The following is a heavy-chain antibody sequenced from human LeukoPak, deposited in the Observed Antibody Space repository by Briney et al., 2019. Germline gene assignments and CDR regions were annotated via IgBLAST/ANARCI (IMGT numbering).Heavy chain of an antibody. CDR1: GGTFSSYA. Sequence: SVKVSCKASGGTFSSYATSWVRQAPGQGLEWMGGIIPIFGTANYAQKFQGRVTITADESTSTAYMELSSLRSEDTAVYYCARANCGGDCYADAFDIWGQGTMVTVSS. D-gene: IGHD2-21*02. CDR2: IIPIFGTA. J-gene: IGHJ3*02. V-gene: IGHV1-69*13. CDR3: ARANCGGDCYADAFDI.